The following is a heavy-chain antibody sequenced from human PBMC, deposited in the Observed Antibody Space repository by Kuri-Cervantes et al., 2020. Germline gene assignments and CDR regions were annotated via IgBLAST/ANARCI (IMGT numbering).Heavy chain of an antibody. D-gene: IGHD3-22*01. V-gene: IGHV3-73*01. CDR1: GFTFSGSA. Sequence: GGSLRPSCAASGFTFSGSAMHWVRQASGKGLEWVGCIRSKANRYATAYAASVKGRFTISRDDSKNTAYLQMNSLKTEDTAVYYCTRGDDYYDSSGYLGYWGQGTQVTVSS. J-gene: IGHJ4*02. CDR3: TRGDDYYDSSGYLGY. CDR2: IRSKANRYAT.